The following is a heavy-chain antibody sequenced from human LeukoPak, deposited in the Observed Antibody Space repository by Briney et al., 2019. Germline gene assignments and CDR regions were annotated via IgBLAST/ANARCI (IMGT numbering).Heavy chain of an antibody. V-gene: IGHV3-21*01. D-gene: IGHD3-22*01. Sequence: PGGSLRLSCAASGFTFSSYSMNWVRQAPGKGLEWVSSISNSSYIYYADSVKGRFTISRDNAKNSLYLQMNSLRAEDTAVYYCARHSYARSGYYSRPYYFDYWGQGTLVTVSS. CDR2: ISNSSYI. CDR1: GFTFSSYS. J-gene: IGHJ4*02. CDR3: ARHSYARSGYYSRPYYFDY.